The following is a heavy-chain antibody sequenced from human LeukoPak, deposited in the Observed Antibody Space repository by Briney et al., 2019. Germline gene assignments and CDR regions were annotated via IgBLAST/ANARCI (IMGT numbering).Heavy chain of an antibody. D-gene: IGHD2-15*01. Sequence: PGGSLRLSCAASGFTFSGYAMSWVRQAPGKGLEWVSGIGGSGVSTYYADSVKGRFTISRDNPKNTLYLQMNSLRAEDTAMYYCAKDRVLVAATGVDYWGQGTQVTVSP. CDR1: GFTFSGYA. CDR3: AKDRVLVAATGVDY. CDR2: IGGSGVST. V-gene: IGHV3-23*01. J-gene: IGHJ4*02.